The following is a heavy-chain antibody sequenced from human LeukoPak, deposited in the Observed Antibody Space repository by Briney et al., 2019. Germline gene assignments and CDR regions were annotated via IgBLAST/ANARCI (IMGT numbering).Heavy chain of an antibody. J-gene: IGHJ4*02. Sequence: ASVKVSCKASGYTFTTYPMNWVRQAPGQGHEWMGWINTNTGNPTYAQGFTGRFVFSLDTSVSTAYLQISSLKAEDTAVYYCARVRRVVVPAAMVYWGQGTLVTVSS. V-gene: IGHV7-4-1*02. D-gene: IGHD2-2*01. CDR2: INTNTGNP. CDR3: ARVRRVVVPAAMVY. CDR1: GYTFTTYP.